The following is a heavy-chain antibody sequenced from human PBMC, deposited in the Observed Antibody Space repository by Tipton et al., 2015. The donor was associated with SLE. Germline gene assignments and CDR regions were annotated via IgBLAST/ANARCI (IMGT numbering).Heavy chain of an antibody. J-gene: IGHJ5*02. CDR1: GGSISSYY. Sequence: LRLSCTVSGGSISSYYWSWIRQPPGKGLEWIGSIYYSGSTYYNPSLKSRVTISVDTSKNQFSLKLSSVTAADTAVYYCARGRSWFDPWGQGTLVTVSS. CDR2: IYYSGST. V-gene: IGHV4-59*12. CDR3: ARGRSWFDP.